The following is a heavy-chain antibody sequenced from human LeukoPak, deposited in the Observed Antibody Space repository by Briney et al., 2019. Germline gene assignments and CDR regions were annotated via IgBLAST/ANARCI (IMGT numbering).Heavy chain of an antibody. CDR1: GGSISSYY. Sequence: SETLSLTCTVSGGSISSYYWSWIRQPPGKGLEWIGYIYYSGSTNYNPSLKSRVTISVDTSKNQFSLKLSSVTAADTAVYYCARHYHLPGYFDYWGQGTLVTVSS. J-gene: IGHJ4*02. D-gene: IGHD2-2*01. CDR2: IYYSGST. CDR3: ARHYHLPGYFDY. V-gene: IGHV4-59*08.